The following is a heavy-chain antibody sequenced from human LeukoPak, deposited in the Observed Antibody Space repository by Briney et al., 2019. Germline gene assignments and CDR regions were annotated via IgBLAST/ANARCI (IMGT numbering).Heavy chain of an antibody. CDR3: ARALSDSWSGAVSDF. Sequence: GGSLRLSCAASGFTFSLYWMNWVRRAPGKGLEWVANIKQDGSEKNYVDSVKGRFTISRDNAKNSLYLQMNSLKTEDTAVYYCARALSDSWSGAVSDFWGQGTLVTVSP. CDR1: GFTFSLYW. J-gene: IGHJ4*02. V-gene: IGHV3-7*03. D-gene: IGHD6-13*01. CDR2: IKQDGSEK.